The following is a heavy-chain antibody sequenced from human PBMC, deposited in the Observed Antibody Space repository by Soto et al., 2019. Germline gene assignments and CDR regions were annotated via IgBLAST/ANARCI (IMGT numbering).Heavy chain of an antibody. J-gene: IGHJ4*02. CDR1: GGSISSGGYY. Sequence: PSETLSLTCTVSGGSISSGGYYWSWIRQHPGKGLEWIGYIYYSGSTYYNPSLKSRVTTSVDTSKNQFSLKLSSVTAADKAVYFCARRHGLDIDAYYWGQGILVTVSS. D-gene: IGHD3-10*01. CDR3: ARRHGLDIDAYY. V-gene: IGHV4-31*03. CDR2: IYYSGST.